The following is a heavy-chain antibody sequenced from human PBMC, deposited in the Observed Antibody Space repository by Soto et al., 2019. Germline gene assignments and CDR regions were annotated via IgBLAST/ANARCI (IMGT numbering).Heavy chain of an antibody. Sequence: SETLSLTCAVYGGSFSGYYWSWIRQPPGKGLEWIGYIYYSGSTNYNPSLKSRVTISVDTSKNQFSLEVSSVTAADTAVYYCARRYYDILTGYHYYFDYWGQGTLVTVSS. J-gene: IGHJ4*02. CDR2: IYYSGST. V-gene: IGHV4-59*08. CDR1: GGSFSGYY. D-gene: IGHD3-9*01. CDR3: ARRYYDILTGYHYYFDY.